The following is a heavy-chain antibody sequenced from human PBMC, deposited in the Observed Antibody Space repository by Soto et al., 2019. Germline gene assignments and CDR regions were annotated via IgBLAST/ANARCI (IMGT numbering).Heavy chain of an antibody. Sequence: EVQLVESGGGLVQPGGSLRLSCAASGFIFSSQWMSWVRQAPGKGLEWVANIKQDGNEKHYVDSVKGRFTISRDNAKTSMYLEMTSLRADDTAVYHCARVLRFQSSGGAPRGWSFDLWGRGTLVTVSS. CDR3: ARVLRFQSSGGAPRGWSFDL. CDR2: IKQDGNEK. V-gene: IGHV3-7*03. D-gene: IGHD6-19*01. J-gene: IGHJ2*01. CDR1: GFIFSSQW.